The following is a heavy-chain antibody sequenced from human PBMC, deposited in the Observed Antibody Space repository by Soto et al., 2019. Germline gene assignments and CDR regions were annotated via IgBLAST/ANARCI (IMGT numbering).Heavy chain of an antibody. CDR1: GITFRRHT. D-gene: IGHD3-16*01. CDR3: VSWVSAHFDY. J-gene: IGHJ4*02. CDR2: IDPSGANK. Sequence: GSLRLSCAASGITFRRHTMSWVRQAPGTGLEWVSTIDPSGANKNYADSVKGRFTIPRDNSRNTLDLQMNSLRVGDTALYYCVSWVSAHFDYWAREPRSPSPQ. V-gene: IGHV3-23*01.